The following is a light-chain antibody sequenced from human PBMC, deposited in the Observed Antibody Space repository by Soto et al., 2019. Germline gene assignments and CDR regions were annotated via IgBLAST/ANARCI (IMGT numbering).Light chain of an antibody. J-gene: IGLJ1*01. V-gene: IGLV2-14*01. CDR3: SSYTSSSPGV. CDR2: DVS. Sequence: QSALNQPASVSGSPVRSSTISCTGTSSDVGGYNYVSWYQQHPGKAPKLMIYDVSNRPSGVSNRFSGSKSGNTASLTISGLQAEDEADYYCSSYTSSSPGVFGTGTKVTVL. CDR1: SSDVGGYNY.